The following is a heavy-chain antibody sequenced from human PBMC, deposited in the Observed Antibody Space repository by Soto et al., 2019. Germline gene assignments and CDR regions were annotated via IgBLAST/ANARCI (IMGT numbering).Heavy chain of an antibody. J-gene: IGHJ4*02. CDR3: ARDNESRYCSGGSCYWGTVDY. CDR1: GFTFSSYG. D-gene: IGHD2-15*01. V-gene: IGHV3-33*01. CDR2: IWYDGSNK. Sequence: PGGSLRLSCAASGFTFSSYGMHWVRQAPGKGLEWVAVIWYDGSNKYYADSAKGRFTISRDNSKNTLYLQMNSLRAEDTAVYYCARDNESRYCSGGSCYWGTVDYWGQGTLVTVSS.